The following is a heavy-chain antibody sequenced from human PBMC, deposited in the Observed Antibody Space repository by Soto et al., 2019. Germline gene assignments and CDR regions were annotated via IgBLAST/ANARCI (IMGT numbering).Heavy chain of an antibody. CDR2: FSHTGTT. Sequence: SETLSLTCTVSGGSISRDHWSWIRQPPGKGLEWIGYFSHTGTTNYKPSLQGRVTISADASKNQFSLNLTSVTAADTAVYYCARAGGELYSELTGLDYYGMDVWGQGTTVTVSS. D-gene: IGHD1-26*01. J-gene: IGHJ6*02. V-gene: IGHV4-59*01. CDR1: GGSISRDH. CDR3: ARAGGELYSELTGLDYYGMDV.